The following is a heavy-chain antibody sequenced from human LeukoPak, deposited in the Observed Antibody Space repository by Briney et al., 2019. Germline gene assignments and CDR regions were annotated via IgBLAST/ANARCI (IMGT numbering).Heavy chain of an antibody. CDR3: ARAYYGDFFDY. Sequence: SQTLSLTCTVSGGSISSGSYYWSWIRQPPGKGLEWIGYINYSGSAFYNPSVKSRVTISVDTSKNQFSLKLNSVTAADTAVYYCARAYYGDFFDYWGQGTLVTVSS. CDR2: INYSGSA. J-gene: IGHJ4*02. V-gene: IGHV4-61*01. CDR1: GGSISSGSYY. D-gene: IGHD4-17*01.